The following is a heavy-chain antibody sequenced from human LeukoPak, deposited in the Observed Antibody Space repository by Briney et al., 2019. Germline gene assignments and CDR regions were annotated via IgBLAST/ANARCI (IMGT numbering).Heavy chain of an antibody. D-gene: IGHD4-17*01. CDR1: GFTVSSNY. CDR2: IYSGGST. J-gene: IGHJ5*02. V-gene: IGHV3-53*01. Sequence: PGGSLRLSCAASGFTVSSNYMSWVRQAPGKGLEWVSVIYSGGSTYYADSVKGRFTISRDNSKNTLYLQMNSLRAEDTAVYYCARAYHDYGEGFDPWGQGNLVTVSS. CDR3: ARAYHDYGEGFDP.